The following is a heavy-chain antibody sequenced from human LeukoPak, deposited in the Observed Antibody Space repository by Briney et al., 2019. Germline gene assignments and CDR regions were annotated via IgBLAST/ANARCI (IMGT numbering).Heavy chain of an antibody. J-gene: IGHJ4*02. CDR2: MWYDGSNK. CDR3: ASALSARQTNQFDY. V-gene: IGHV3-33*01. Sequence: GRSLRLSCAASGFTFSSYGMHWVRQAPGKGLEWVAVMWYDGSNKYYADSVKGRFTISRDNSKNTLYLQMNSLRAEDTAVYYCASALSARQTNQFDYWGQGTLVTVSS. CDR1: GFTFSSYG. D-gene: IGHD6-6*01.